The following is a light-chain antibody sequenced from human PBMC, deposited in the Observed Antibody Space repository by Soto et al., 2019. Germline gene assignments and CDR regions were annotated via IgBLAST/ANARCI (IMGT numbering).Light chain of an antibody. J-gene: IGKJ2*01. V-gene: IGKV3-11*01. CDR1: QSVSSY. CDR2: DAS. CDR3: QQRNNSPHT. Sequence: EIVLTQSPANLSLSPGERATLSCRASQSVSSYLAWYQQKPGQAPKLLIYDASNMPTGVPARFSGSGSGTDFTLTISSLQPEDFAAYYCQQRNNSPHTFGQGTKLEIK.